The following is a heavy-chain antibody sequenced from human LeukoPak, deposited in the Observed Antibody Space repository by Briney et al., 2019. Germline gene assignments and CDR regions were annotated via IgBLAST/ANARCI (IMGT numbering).Heavy chain of an antibody. CDR2: IWYDGSNK. J-gene: IGHJ4*02. V-gene: IGHV3-33*01. D-gene: IGHD6-13*01. Sequence: PGGSLRLSCAASGFTFSSYGMHWVRQAPGKGLEWVAVIWYDGSNKYYADSVKGRFTISRDNSKNTLYLQMNSLRAEDTAVYYCAREGRAAAGPFDYWGQGTLVIVSS. CDR3: AREGRAAAGPFDY. CDR1: GFTFSSYG.